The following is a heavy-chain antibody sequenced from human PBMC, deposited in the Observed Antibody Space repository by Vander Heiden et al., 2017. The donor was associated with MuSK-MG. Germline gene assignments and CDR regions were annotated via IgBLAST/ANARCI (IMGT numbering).Heavy chain of an antibody. CDR3: AKGLLPFDRGSNDHRPLHI. J-gene: IGHJ3*02. Sequence: EVQLVESGGGLEQPGGSLRLSCAASGFTFHSYNINWVRQSPGKGLEWVSVISDNGVVTYYAESVKGRFTITRDNSKNTVNLQMNNLRVEDTAVYYCAKGLLPFDRGSNDHRPLHIWGQGTMVTVSS. V-gene: IGHV3-23*04. CDR2: ISDNGVVT. D-gene: IGHD2-8*01. CDR1: GFTFHSYN.